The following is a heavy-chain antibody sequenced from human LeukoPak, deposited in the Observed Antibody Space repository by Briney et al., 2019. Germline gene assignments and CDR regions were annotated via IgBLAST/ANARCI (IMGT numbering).Heavy chain of an antibody. Sequence: PSQTLSLTCAVSGGSISSGGYSWSWIRQPPGKGLEWIGYICHSGSTYYNPSLKSRVTISVDRSKNQFSLKLSSVTAADTAVYYCARASGRFNAFDIWGQGTMVTVSS. CDR1: GGSISSGGYS. CDR2: ICHSGST. D-gene: IGHD3-10*01. J-gene: IGHJ3*02. V-gene: IGHV4-30-2*01. CDR3: ARASGRFNAFDI.